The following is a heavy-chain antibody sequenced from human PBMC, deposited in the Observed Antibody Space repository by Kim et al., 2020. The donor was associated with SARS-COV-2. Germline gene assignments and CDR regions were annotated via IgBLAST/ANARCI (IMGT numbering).Heavy chain of an antibody. CDR3: ARYSTDGRYYYYYGMDV. V-gene: IGHV1-69*13. J-gene: IGHJ6*02. Sequence: SVKVSCKASGGTFSSYAISWVRQAPGQGPEWMGGIIPIFGTANYAQKFQGRVTITADESTSTAYMELSSLRSEDTAVYYCARYSTDGRYYYYYGMDVWGQGTTVTVSS. CDR2: IIPIFGTA. D-gene: IGHD4-17*01. CDR1: GGTFSSYA.